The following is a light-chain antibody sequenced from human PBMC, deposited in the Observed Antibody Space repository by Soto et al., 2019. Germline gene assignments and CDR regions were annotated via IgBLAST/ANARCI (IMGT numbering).Light chain of an antibody. CDR1: SSNIGRNT. CDR2: SNN. J-gene: IGLJ1*01. V-gene: IGLV1-44*01. CDR3: AAWVDSLTEYV. Sequence: QSVLTQAPSASETPGQRVTISCSGGSSNIGRNTVNWYQQLPGTAPKLLIYSNNRRPSGVPDRFSGSKSGTSASLAISGLQSEDEADYYCAAWVDSLTEYVFGTRTEVTVL.